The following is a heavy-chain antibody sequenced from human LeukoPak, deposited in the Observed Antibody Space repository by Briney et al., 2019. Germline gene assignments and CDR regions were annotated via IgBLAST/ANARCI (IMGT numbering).Heavy chain of an antibody. D-gene: IGHD3-22*01. CDR3: ARCSPGDSSNFYAVLQY. J-gene: IGHJ4*02. V-gene: IGHV1-2*02. CDR1: GYTFTDYY. Sequence: ASVKVSCKASGYTFTDYYIHWVRQAPGQGLEWMGWINPNIGGTNYAQKFQGRVTMTRDTSITTAYMDLSSLTSDDTAVYYCARCSPGDSSNFYAVLQYWGQGTQVTVST. CDR2: INPNIGGT.